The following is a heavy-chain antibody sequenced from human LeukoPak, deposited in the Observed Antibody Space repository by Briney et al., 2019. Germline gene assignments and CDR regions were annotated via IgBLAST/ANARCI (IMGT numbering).Heavy chain of an antibody. Sequence: GASVKVSCKASGYTFTGYYMHWVRQAPGQGLEWMGWISAYNGNTNYAQKLQGRVTMTTDTSTSTAYMELRSLRSDDTAVYYCARVCCSSTSCYNIGGWFDPWGQGTLVTVSS. CDR2: ISAYNGNT. CDR3: ARVCCSSTSCYNIGGWFDP. J-gene: IGHJ5*02. CDR1: GYTFTGYY. V-gene: IGHV1-18*04. D-gene: IGHD2-2*02.